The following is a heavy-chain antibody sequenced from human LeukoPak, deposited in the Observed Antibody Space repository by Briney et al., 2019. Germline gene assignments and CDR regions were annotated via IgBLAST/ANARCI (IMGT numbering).Heavy chain of an antibody. CDR2: IYSGGGT. CDR3: ARNYYDSSAYYYFDY. CDR1: GFTVSSSY. V-gene: IGHV3-66*01. D-gene: IGHD3-22*01. Sequence: GGSLRLSCAASGFTVSSSYMNWVRQAPGKGLEWVSLIYSGGGTYYSDSVKGRFTISRDNSKNTLYLQMNSLRAEDTAVYYCARNYYDSSAYYYFDYWGQGTLVTVSS. J-gene: IGHJ4*02.